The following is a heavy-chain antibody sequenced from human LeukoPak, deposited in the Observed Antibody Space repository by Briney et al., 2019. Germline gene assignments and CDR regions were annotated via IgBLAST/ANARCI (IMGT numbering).Heavy chain of an antibody. CDR2: IFYSGST. CDR3: AKSSLYCTSTSCSYYFDY. Sequence: KPSETLSLTCTVSGGSISSYYWSWIRQPPGKGLEWIGYIFYSGSTKYNPSLKSRVTISVDTSKSQFSLKLSSVNAADTAVYYCAKSSLYCTSTSCSYYFDYWGQGTLVTVSS. D-gene: IGHD2-2*01. V-gene: IGHV4-59*01. J-gene: IGHJ4*02. CDR1: GGSISSYY.